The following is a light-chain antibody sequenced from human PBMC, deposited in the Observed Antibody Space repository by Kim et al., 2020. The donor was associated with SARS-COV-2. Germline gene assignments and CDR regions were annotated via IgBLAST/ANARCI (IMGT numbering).Light chain of an antibody. Sequence: QSVLTQPPSVSGAPGQRVTISCTGASSNIGAGYDVHWYQQLPGTAPKLLIFRNNNRPSGVPDRFSGSKSDTSASLAITGLQAEDEADYYCQSYDSSLSGWVFGGGTKLTVL. CDR2: RNN. J-gene: IGLJ3*02. V-gene: IGLV1-40*01. CDR1: SSNIGAGYD. CDR3: QSYDSSLSGWV.